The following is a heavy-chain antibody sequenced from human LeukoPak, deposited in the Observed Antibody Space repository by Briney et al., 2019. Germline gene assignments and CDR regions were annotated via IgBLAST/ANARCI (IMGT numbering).Heavy chain of an antibody. V-gene: IGHV3-23*01. CDR1: GFTFNDHA. D-gene: IGHD4-17*01. CDR3: AKHQQVYGDSLMDV. Sequence: PGGSLRLSCAASGFTFNDHAMSWVRQAPGKGLEWVSTISGSGGRTYYTDSVKGRFTISRDNSKNTLYLQMNSLRGEDTAVYYRAKHQQVYGDSLMDVWGQGTTVTVSS. J-gene: IGHJ6*02. CDR2: ISGSGGRT.